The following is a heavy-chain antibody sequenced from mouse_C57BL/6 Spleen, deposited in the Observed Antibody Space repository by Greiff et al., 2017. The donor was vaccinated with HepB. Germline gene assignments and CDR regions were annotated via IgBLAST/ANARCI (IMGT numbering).Heavy chain of an antibody. D-gene: IGHD2-13*01. CDR1: GYTFTSYG. CDR3: ARERLEFAY. V-gene: IGHV1-81*01. CDR2: IYPRSGNT. Sequence: QVQLQQSGAELARPGASVKLSCKASGYTFTSYGISWVKQRTGQGLEWIGEIYPRSGNTYYNEKFKGKATLTADKSSSTAYMELRSLTSEDSAVYLCARERLEFAYWGQGTLVTVAA. J-gene: IGHJ3*01.